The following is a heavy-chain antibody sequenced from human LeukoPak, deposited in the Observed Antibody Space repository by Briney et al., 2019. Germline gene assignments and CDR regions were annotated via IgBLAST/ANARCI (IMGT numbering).Heavy chain of an antibody. CDR2: ISTSGSPT. V-gene: IGHV3-48*03. CDR3: GRDGPPDY. J-gene: IGHJ4*02. Sequence: PGGSLRLSCAASGFTFSDYEMNWVRQAPGKGLEWVSYISTSGSPTYYADSVKGRFTISRDNAKNSLYLQMNCLRAEDTAVYYCGRDGPPDYWGQGTLVTVSS. CDR1: GFTFSDYE.